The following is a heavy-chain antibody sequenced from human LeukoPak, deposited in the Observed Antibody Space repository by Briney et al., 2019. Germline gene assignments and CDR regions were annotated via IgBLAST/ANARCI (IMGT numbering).Heavy chain of an antibody. CDR1: GFTFSSYG. J-gene: IGHJ3*02. CDR2: IWYDGSNK. CDR3: AKDIRSGIEAFDI. Sequence: GGSLRLSCAASGFTFSSYGMHWGRQAPGKGLERVAVIWYDGSNKYYADSVKGRFTISRDNSKNTLYLQMNSLRAEDTAVYYCAKDIRSGIEAFDIWGQGTMVTVSS. V-gene: IGHV3-33*06.